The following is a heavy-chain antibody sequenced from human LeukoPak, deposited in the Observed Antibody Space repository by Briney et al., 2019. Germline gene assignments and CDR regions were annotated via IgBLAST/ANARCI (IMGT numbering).Heavy chain of an antibody. J-gene: IGHJ4*02. CDR3: ARCVGAAAGTGLIDY. Sequence: GSLRLSCAASGFTFRSYAMTWVRQPPGKGLEWIGSIYYSGSTYYNPSLKSRVTISVDTSKNQFSLKLSSVTAADTAVYYCARCVGAAAGTGLIDYWGQGTLVTVSS. CDR2: IYYSGST. CDR1: GFTFRSYA. V-gene: IGHV4-39*01. D-gene: IGHD6-13*01.